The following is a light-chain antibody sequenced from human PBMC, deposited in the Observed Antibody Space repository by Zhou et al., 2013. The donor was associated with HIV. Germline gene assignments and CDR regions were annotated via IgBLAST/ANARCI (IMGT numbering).Light chain of an antibody. J-gene: IGKJ5*01. Sequence: DIQMTQSPSLLSASTGDRVTISCRVSQDIGDSLAWYQQKPGKAPKLLLHGTSSLKSGVPAGFSGSRSGTDYTLTISSLQPEDFATYYCQQLNSYPRTFGQGTRLEIK. CDR1: QDIGDS. V-gene: IGKV1-NL1*01. CDR2: GTS. CDR3: QQLNSYPRT.